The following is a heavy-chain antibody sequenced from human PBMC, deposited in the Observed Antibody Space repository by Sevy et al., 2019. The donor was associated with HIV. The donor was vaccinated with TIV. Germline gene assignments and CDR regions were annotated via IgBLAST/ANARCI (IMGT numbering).Heavy chain of an antibody. CDR3: AKGGGGHYDPDEIAYYFYYYNMDV. V-gene: IGHV3-23*01. D-gene: IGHD3-22*01. J-gene: IGHJ6*03. CDR2: ISGSGTRT. Sequence: GGYLRLSCAVSGFSFDSYGMTWVRQAPGKGLEWVSAISGSGTRTYYADSVKGRFIISRDNSKNTLDLQMNSLRAEDAGLYYCAKGGGGHYDPDEIAYYFYYYNMDVWGKGTTVTVSS. CDR1: GFSFDSYG.